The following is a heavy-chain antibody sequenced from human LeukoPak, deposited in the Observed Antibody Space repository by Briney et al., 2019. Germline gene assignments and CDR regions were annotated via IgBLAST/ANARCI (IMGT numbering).Heavy chain of an antibody. CDR3: ARDVYCSGGSCSYILDY. D-gene: IGHD2-15*01. CDR2: INPNSGGT. V-gene: IGHV1-2*02. CDR1: GYTFTGYY. J-gene: IGHJ4*02. Sequence: EASVKVSCKASGYTFTGYYMHWVRQAPGQGLEWMGWINPNSGGTNYAQKFQGRVTMTRDTSISTAYMELSRLRSDDTAVYYCARDVYCSGGSCSYILDYWGQGTLVTVSS.